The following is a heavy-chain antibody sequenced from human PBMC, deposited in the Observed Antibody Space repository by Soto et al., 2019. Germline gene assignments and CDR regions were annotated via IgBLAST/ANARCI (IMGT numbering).Heavy chain of an antibody. V-gene: IGHV1-3*01. CDR1: GYTFTNYA. J-gene: IGHJ2*01. CDR2: INGGNGDT. CDR3: ARARFTVVTSRWYLDV. D-gene: IGHD2-15*01. Sequence: ASVKVSCKASGYTFTNYAMHWARQAPGQRLEWMGCINGGNGDTKYSQKFPGRVTITRDTSATTAYMELSSLSFEDTAVYYCARARFTVVTSRWYLDVWGRGTLVTVSS.